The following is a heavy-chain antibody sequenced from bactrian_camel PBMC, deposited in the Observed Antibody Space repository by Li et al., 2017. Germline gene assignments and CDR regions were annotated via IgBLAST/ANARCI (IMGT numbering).Heavy chain of an antibody. D-gene: IGHD3*01. CDR1: DSESTYRDA. V-gene: IGHV3S45*01. CDR2: LYSVGGDT. J-gene: IGHJ4*01. CDR3: AADAMGPSCLSVLPALKRDYFHY. Sequence: HVQLVESGGGSVQAGGSLKLSCVVSDSESTYRDALAWVRQKPGKGREVVAHLYSVGGDTYYADSVKGRFTISQDRAKNTLYLQMNNLKIEDTALYYCAADAMGPSCLSVLPALKRDYFHYWGQGTQVTVSS.